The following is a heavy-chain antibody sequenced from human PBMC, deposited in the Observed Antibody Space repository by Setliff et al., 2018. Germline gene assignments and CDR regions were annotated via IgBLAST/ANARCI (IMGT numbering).Heavy chain of an antibody. Sequence: LSLTCTVSGGSISSGSYYWSWIRQPAGKGLEWIGHIYTSGSTNYNPSLKSRVTISVDTSKNQFSLKLSSVTAADTAVYYCARGGEESYGRYYYYYYMDVWGKGTTVTVSS. CDR3: ARGGEESYGRYYYYYYMDV. J-gene: IGHJ6*03. CDR2: IYTSGST. CDR1: GGSISSGSYY. V-gene: IGHV4-61*09. D-gene: IGHD5-18*01.